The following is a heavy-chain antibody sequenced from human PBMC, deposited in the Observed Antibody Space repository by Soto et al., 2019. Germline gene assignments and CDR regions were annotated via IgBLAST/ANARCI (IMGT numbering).Heavy chain of an antibody. CDR1: GGCISSGGYY. V-gene: IGHV4-31*03. D-gene: IGHD1-7*01. Sequence: QVQLQESGPGLVKPSQTLSLTCTVSGGCISSGGYYWSWIRQHPGKGLEWIGYIYYSGSTYYNPSLKSRVTISVDTSKNQFSLKLSSVTAADTAVYYCARDGEAGTTFDYWGQGTLVTVSS. J-gene: IGHJ4*02. CDR3: ARDGEAGTTFDY. CDR2: IYYSGST.